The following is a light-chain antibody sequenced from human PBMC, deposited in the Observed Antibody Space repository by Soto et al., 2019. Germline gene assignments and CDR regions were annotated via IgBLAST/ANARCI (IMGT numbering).Light chain of an antibody. CDR1: QSVSSN. J-gene: IGKJ1*01. CDR3: QHYNNYSQT. Sequence: EMVTTQSPATLSVSPGERATLSCRASQSVSSNLAWYQQKPGQAPSLLIYSASTRDTGTPARFSGSGSGTEFTLTISSLQPDDFATYYCQHYNNYSQTFGQGTKVDIK. CDR2: SAS. V-gene: IGKV3-15*01.